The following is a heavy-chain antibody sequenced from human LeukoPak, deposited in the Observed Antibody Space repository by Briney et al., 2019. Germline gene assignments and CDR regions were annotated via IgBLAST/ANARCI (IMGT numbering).Heavy chain of an antibody. D-gene: IGHD6-13*01. CDR2: IKQDGSEK. CDR3: ARDGSSSRSDPKYYFDY. CDR1: GFTFSSYA. J-gene: IGHJ4*02. V-gene: IGHV3-7*03. Sequence: PGGSLRLSCAASGFTFSSYAMHWVRQAPGKGLEWVANIKQDGSEKYYVDSVKGRFTISRDNAKNSLYLQMNSLRAEDTAVYYCARDGSSSRSDPKYYFDYWGQGTLVTVSS.